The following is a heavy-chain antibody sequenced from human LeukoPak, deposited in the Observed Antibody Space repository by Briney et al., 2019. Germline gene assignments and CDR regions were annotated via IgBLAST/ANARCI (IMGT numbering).Heavy chain of an antibody. D-gene: IGHD3-10*01. Sequence: TSETLSLTCAVSGGSISSNSYYWGWIRQPPGKGLEWIGSIYYSGSTYYNPSLKSRVTISVDTSKNQFSLKLSSVTAADTAVYYCARYYYGSGSTNWFDPWGQGTLVTVSS. J-gene: IGHJ5*02. CDR3: ARYYYGSGSTNWFDP. CDR1: GGSISSNSYY. V-gene: IGHV4-39*07. CDR2: IYYSGST.